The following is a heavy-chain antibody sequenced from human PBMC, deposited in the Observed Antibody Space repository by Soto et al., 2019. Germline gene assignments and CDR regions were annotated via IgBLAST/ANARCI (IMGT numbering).Heavy chain of an antibody. J-gene: IGHJ4*02. Sequence: GASVKVSCKASGYTFTSYDIIWVRQATGQGLEWMGWMNPNSGNTGYAQKFQGRVTMTRNTSISTAYMELSSLRSEDTAVYYCARAAVAGTGEIDYWGQGTLVTVSS. CDR2: MNPNSGNT. D-gene: IGHD6-19*01. CDR1: GYTFTSYD. V-gene: IGHV1-8*01. CDR3: ARAAVAGTGEIDY.